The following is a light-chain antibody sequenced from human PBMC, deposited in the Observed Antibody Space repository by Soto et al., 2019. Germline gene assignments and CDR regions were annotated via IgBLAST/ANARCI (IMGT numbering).Light chain of an antibody. CDR3: VAWDDILRGGV. Sequence: QSVLTQPPTASGTPGQKATISCSGSWSNIGRNYVYWYRQVPGTAPKLLIYRTDQRPSGVPDRFSGSKSGTSASLTISGLRSEDEADYYCVAWDDILRGGVFGGGTQLTVL. J-gene: IGLJ7*01. CDR1: WSNIGRNY. V-gene: IGLV1-47*01. CDR2: RTD.